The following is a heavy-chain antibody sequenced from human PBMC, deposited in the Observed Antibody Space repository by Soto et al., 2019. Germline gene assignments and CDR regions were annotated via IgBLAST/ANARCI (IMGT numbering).Heavy chain of an antibody. D-gene: IGHD2-15*01. Sequence: EVQLLESGGGLVQPGGSLRLSCAASGITISNYPMSWVRQAPGKGLDWVSGISGSGDRTYYADSAKGRFTISKDFSKNSLSLQLDSLRAEDTAVYSCVKDDGGNPSTEPHWGQGTLVTVSS. V-gene: IGHV3-23*01. J-gene: IGHJ4*02. CDR3: VKDDGGNPSTEPH. CDR2: ISGSGDRT. CDR1: GITISNYP.